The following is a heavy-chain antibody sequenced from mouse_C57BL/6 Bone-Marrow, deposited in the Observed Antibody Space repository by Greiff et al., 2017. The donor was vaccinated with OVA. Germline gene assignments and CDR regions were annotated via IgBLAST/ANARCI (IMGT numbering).Heavy chain of an antibody. V-gene: IGHV5-2*01. J-gene: IGHJ1*03. Sequence: DVKLVESGGGLVQPGESLKLSCESNEYEFPSHDMSWVRKTPEKRLELVAAINSDGGSTYYPDTMERRFIISRDNTKKTLYLQMSSLRSEDTALYYCARHITTVVATEYFDVWGTGTTVTVSS. CDR2: INSDGGST. CDR1: EYEFPSHD. D-gene: IGHD1-1*01. CDR3: ARHITTVVATEYFDV.